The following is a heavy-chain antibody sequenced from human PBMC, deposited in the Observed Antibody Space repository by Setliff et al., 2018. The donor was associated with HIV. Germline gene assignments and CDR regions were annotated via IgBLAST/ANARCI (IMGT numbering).Heavy chain of an antibody. CDR2: INHSGSP. CDR3: ARDSSSWYGADWFDP. D-gene: IGHD6-13*01. Sequence: PSETLSLTCAVYGGSFTDYFWTWIRQSPGKGLEWIGEINHSGSPKYNPSLKSRVTVSVDTSKNQFSLKLSSVTAADTAVYYCARDSSSWYGADWFDPWGQGALVTVSS. CDR1: GGSFTDYF. J-gene: IGHJ5*02. V-gene: IGHV4-34*01.